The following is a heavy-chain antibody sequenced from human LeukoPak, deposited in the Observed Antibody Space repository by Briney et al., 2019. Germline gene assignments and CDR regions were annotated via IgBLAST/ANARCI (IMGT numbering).Heavy chain of an antibody. V-gene: IGHV4-31*03. D-gene: IGHD2-2*01. J-gene: IGHJ4*02. CDR1: GGSISSGGYY. CDR3: ARVQYQLLFDY. Sequence: PSETLSLTCTVSGGSISSGGYYWSWIRQHPGKGLEWIGYIYYSGSTYYNPSLKSRVTISVDTSKNQFSLKLSSVTAADTAVYYCARVQYQLLFDYWGQGTLVTVSS. CDR2: IYYSGST.